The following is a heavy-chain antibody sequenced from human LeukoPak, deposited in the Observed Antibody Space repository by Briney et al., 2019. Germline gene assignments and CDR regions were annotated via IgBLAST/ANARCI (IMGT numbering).Heavy chain of an antibody. V-gene: IGHV4-34*01. CDR2: INHSGST. J-gene: IGHJ4*02. CDR3: ARFMVRGVTLFDY. D-gene: IGHD3-10*01. CDR1: GGSFSGYY. Sequence: KPSEPLSLTCAVYGGSFSGYYWSWIRQPPGKGLEWIGEINHSGSTNYNPSLKSRVTISVDTSKNQFSLKLSSVTAADTAVYYCARFMVRGVTLFDYWGQGTLVTVSS.